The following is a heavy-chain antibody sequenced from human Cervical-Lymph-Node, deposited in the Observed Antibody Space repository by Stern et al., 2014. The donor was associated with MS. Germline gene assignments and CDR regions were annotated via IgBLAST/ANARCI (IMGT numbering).Heavy chain of an antibody. CDR1: GFTFDDYA. CDR3: AKDMGAGLGHTWRAFDS. CDR2: IGWNSGSI. V-gene: IGHV3-9*01. D-gene: IGHD3-16*01. J-gene: IGHJ4*02. Sequence: VQLVESGGGLVQPGRALRLTCEASGFTFDDYAMHWVRQAPGKGLEWVSGIGWNSGSIGYADSVKGRFTTSRDTAWRSLYLQMDGLRPEDTAVYYCAKDMGAGLGHTWRAFDSWGQGILVSVSS.